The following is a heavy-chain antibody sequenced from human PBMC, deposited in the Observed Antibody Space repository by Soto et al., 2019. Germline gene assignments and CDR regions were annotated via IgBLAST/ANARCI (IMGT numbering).Heavy chain of an antibody. Sequence: GGSLRLSCAASGFTFSSYAMSWVRQAPGKGLEWVSAISCSGGSTYYADSVKGRFTISRDNSKNSLYLQMNSLRTEDTALYYCAKDMVAAAGTSIYYYYYGMDVWGQGTTVTVSS. CDR2: ISCSGGST. J-gene: IGHJ6*02. CDR3: AKDMVAAAGTSIYYYYYGMDV. D-gene: IGHD6-13*01. CDR1: GFTFSSYA. V-gene: IGHV3-23*01.